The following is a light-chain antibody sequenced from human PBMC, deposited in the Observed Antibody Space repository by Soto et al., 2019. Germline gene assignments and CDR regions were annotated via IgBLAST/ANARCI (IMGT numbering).Light chain of an antibody. CDR2: DAS. CDR1: QSVSSY. CDR3: QQRNVWPPIT. V-gene: IGKV3-11*01. J-gene: IGKJ5*01. Sequence: EIVLTQSLATLSLSPGERATLSCRASQSVSSYLAWYQQKPGQAPRLLIYDASNRANGVPTRFGGSGSGTDFTLTINSLEPEDFAVYYCQQRNVWPPITFGQGTRLEIK.